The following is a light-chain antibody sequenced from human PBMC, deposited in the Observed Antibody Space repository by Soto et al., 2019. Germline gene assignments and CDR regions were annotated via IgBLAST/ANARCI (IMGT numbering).Light chain of an antibody. CDR3: LQHNSYPPT. J-gene: IGKJ4*01. CDR1: QGIGSA. Sequence: DIPMTQSPSSLSASVGDRVTITCRASQGIGSALGWYQQKPRKAPKRLIYAASSLQSGVPSRFSGSGSGTEFTLTIVRLQPEDFATYYFLQHNSYPPTFGGGTKVEIK. V-gene: IGKV1-17*01. CDR2: AAS.